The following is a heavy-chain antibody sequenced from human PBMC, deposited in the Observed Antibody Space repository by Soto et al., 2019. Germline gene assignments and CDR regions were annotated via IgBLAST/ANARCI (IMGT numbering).Heavy chain of an antibody. CDR3: AKGDCGGDCYSFDAFDI. Sequence: QVQLVESGGGVVQPGRSLRLSCAASGFTFSSYGMHWVRQALGKGLEWVAVISYDGSNKYYADSVKGRFTISRDNSKNTLYLQMNSLRAEDTAVYYCAKGDCGGDCYSFDAFDIWGQGTMVTVSS. V-gene: IGHV3-30*18. J-gene: IGHJ3*02. CDR2: ISYDGSNK. CDR1: GFTFSSYG. D-gene: IGHD2-21*02.